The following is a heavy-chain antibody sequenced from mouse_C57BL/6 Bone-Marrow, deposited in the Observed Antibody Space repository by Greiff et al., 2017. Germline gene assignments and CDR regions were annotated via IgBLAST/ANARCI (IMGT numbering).Heavy chain of an antibody. Sequence: DVQLVESGGALVKPGGSLKLSCAASGFTFSSYGMSWVRQTPDKRLEWVATISSGGSYTYYPDSVKGRFTISRDNAKNTLYLQMSSLKSEDTAMYYCARGRVVEGYWGQGTTLTVSS. D-gene: IGHD1-1*01. CDR3: ARGRVVEGY. J-gene: IGHJ2*01. CDR1: GFTFSSYG. V-gene: IGHV5-6*01. CDR2: ISSGGSYT.